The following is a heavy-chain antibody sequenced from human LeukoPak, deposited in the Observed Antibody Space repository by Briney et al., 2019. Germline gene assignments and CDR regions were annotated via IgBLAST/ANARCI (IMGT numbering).Heavy chain of an antibody. D-gene: IGHD3-10*01. J-gene: IGHJ4*02. CDR1: NDSINSHY. CDR3: ARTKFGGPFFAY. CDR2: ISYSGST. Sequence: PSETLSLTCTVSNDSINSHYWNWIRQSPGKGLEWIGCISYSGSTNYNPSLRSRVTITLDRSKNQFSLDLTSVTAADTAVYFCARTKFGGPFFAYWGQGALVTVSS. V-gene: IGHV4-59*11.